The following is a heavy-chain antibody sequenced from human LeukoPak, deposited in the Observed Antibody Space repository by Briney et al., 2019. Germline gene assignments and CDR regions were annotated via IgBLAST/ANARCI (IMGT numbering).Heavy chain of an antibody. CDR2: IIPIFGTA. D-gene: IGHD3-22*01. Sequence: SVKVSCKASGGTFSSYAISWVRQAPGQGLEWMGRIIPIFGTANYAQKFQGRVTITTDESTSTAYMELSSLRSEDTAVYYCARDREYYYDGSGYYYHDYWGQGTLVTVSS. CDR1: GGTFSSYA. V-gene: IGHV1-69*05. CDR3: ARDREYYYDGSGYYYHDY. J-gene: IGHJ4*02.